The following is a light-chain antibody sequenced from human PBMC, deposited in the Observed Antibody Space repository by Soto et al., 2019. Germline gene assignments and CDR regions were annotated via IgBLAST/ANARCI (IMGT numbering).Light chain of an antibody. Sequence: QSALTQPASVSGSPGQSITIPCTGTSSDIGNHNAVSWYQQHPGKAPKLIIYEVTNRPSGVSDRFSGSKSGNTASLTISGLQAEDEADYYCGSWTTYRPYVFATGTKLTVL. CDR2: EVT. CDR1: SSDIGNHNA. J-gene: IGLJ1*01. CDR3: GSWTTYRPYV. V-gene: IGLV2-14*01.